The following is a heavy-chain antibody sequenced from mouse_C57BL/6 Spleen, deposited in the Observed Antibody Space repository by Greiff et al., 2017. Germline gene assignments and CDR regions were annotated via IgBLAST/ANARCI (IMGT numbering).Heavy chain of an antibody. V-gene: IGHV1-15*01. CDR3: TRGYYDYGRAWFAY. J-gene: IGHJ3*01. Sequence: VQLQQSGAELVRPGASVTLSCKASGYTFTDYEMHWVKQTPVHGLEWIGAIDPETGGTAYNQKFKGKAILTADKSSSTAYMELRSLTSEDSAVYYCTRGYYDYGRAWFAYWGQGTLVTVSA. CDR2: IDPETGGT. CDR1: GYTFTDYE. D-gene: IGHD2-4*01.